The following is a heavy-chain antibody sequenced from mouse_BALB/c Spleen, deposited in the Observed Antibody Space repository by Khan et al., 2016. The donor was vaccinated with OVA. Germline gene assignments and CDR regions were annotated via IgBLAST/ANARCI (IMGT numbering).Heavy chain of an antibody. CDR1: GYTFTSYW. J-gene: IGHJ2*01. D-gene: IGHD6-1*01. CDR2: INPSNGRT. CDR3: ARVITRDY. V-gene: IGHV1S81*02. Sequence: VQLQQSGAELVKPGASVKLSCKASGYTFTSYWMHWVKQRPGQGLEWIGEINPSNGRTNYNEKFKSKATLTVDKSSSTAYMQLSSPTAEDSAVYSRARVITRDYWGQGTTLTVSS.